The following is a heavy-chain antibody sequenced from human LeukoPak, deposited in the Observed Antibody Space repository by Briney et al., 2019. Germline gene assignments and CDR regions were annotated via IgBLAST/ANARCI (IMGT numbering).Heavy chain of an antibody. V-gene: IGHV3-7*01. D-gene: IGHD6-6*01. CDR1: GFTFSSYW. CDR2: ILPDGSAK. Sequence: GGSLRLSCAASGFTFSSYWMSWVRQAPGKGLKWVANILPDGSAKNYVDSVKGRFIISRDNAKNSVSLQMNSLRAVDTAEYYRGRGSAAPHHWGQGTLVTVSS. CDR3: GRGSAAPHH. J-gene: IGHJ5*02.